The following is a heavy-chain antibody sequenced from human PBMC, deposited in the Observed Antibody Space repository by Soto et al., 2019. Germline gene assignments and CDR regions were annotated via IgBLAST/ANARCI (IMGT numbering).Heavy chain of an antibody. Sequence: QVQLQESGPGLVKPSQTLSLTCTVSGGSITSGDYYWSWIRQPPGKGLEWIGYIYYSGSTYYNPSLKSLITMLADTSKNQPSLILSSVTAADTAMSYCAACPPWEQHFDYLGQGTLFTVSS. J-gene: IGHJ4*02. V-gene: IGHV4-30-4*01. CDR2: IYYSGST. CDR3: AACPPWEQHFDY. D-gene: IGHD1-26*01. CDR1: GGSITSGDYY.